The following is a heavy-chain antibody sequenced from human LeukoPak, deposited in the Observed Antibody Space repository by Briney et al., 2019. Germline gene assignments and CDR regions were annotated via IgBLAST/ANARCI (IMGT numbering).Heavy chain of an antibody. J-gene: IGHJ4*02. CDR3: TTAPDRSDY. V-gene: IGHV3-15*01. CDR1: GFTFINAW. Sequence: GGSLRLSCAASGFTFINAWMTWVRQAPGKGLEWVGRIKSKTNGGTTDYSAPVKGRFTISRDDSKNTLYLQLNSLKTGDTAVYYCTTAPDRSDYWGQGTLVTVSS. D-gene: IGHD3-22*01. CDR2: IKSKTNGGTT.